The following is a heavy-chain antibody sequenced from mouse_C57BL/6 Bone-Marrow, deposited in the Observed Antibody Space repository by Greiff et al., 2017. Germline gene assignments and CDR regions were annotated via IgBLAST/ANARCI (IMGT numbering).Heavy chain of an antibody. CDR3: AILRLRDYYAMDY. Sequence: VQLQQPGAELVKPGASVKVSCKASGYTFTSYWMHWVKQRPGQGLEWIGRIHPSDSDTNYNQKFKGKDTLTVDKSSSTAYMQLSSLTSEDAAVYYCAILRLRDYYAMDYWGQGTSVTVSS. CDR1: GYTFTSYW. D-gene: IGHD2-2*01. J-gene: IGHJ4*01. CDR2: IHPSDSDT. V-gene: IGHV1-74*01.